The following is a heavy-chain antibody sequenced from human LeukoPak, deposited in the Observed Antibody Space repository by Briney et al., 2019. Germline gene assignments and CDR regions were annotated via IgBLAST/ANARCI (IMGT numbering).Heavy chain of an antibody. J-gene: IGHJ4*02. CDR3: ARDDSSGYYVDY. V-gene: IGHV4-38-2*02. CDR1: GGSINGYY. CDR2: IYHSGST. D-gene: IGHD3-22*01. Sequence: SETLSLTCTVSGGSINGYYWSWIRQPPGKGLEWIGSIYHSGSTYYNPSLKSRVTISVDTSKNQFSLKLSSVTAADTAVYYCARDDSSGYYVDYWGQGTLVTVSS.